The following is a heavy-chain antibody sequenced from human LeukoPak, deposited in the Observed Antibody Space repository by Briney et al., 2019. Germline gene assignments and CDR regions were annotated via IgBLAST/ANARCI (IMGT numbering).Heavy chain of an antibody. J-gene: IGHJ4*02. CDR3: ARSLVVYTAMPPYYFDY. Sequence: GESLKISCKGSGYSFTSYWIVWVRQMPGKGLEWMGIIYPGDSDTRYSPSFQGQVTISADKSISTAYLQWSSLKASDTAMYYCARSLVVYTAMPPYYFDYWGQGTLVPVSS. V-gene: IGHV5-51*01. CDR2: IYPGDSDT. CDR1: GYSFTSYW. D-gene: IGHD5-18*01.